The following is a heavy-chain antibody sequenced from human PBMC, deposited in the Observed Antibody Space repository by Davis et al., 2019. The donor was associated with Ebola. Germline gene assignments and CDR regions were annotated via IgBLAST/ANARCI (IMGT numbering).Heavy chain of an antibody. D-gene: IGHD2/OR15-2a*01. CDR3: AKDTSNIWFDI. Sequence: SLKISCTPSGFTFDYSIMHWVRQSPGKGLEWVSSISWNGDIIDYADSVKGRFTISRDNAKNSLYLQMNGLRVEDTAIYYCAKDTSNIWFDIWGQGTNVTVSS. CDR2: ISWNGDII. V-gene: IGHV3-9*01. J-gene: IGHJ3*02. CDR1: GFTFDYSI.